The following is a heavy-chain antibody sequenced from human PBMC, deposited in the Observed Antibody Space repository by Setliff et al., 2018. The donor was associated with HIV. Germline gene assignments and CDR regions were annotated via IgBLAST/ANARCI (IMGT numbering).Heavy chain of an antibody. D-gene: IGHD6-19*01. V-gene: IGHV1-46*01. CDR3: ARVAVPGLAYFPH. Sequence: ASVKVSCKASGYNFISYHLHWLRQAPGQGLEWMGIINANVGGTSYAQKFQGRVTITRDTSTNTVYMELSGLRSEDTAVFYCARVAVPGLAYFPHWGQSTLVTVSS. CDR2: INANVGGT. J-gene: IGHJ1*01. CDR1: GYNFISYH.